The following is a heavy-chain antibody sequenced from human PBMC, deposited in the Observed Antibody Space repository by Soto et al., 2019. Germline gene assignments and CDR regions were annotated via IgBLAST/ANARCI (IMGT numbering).Heavy chain of an antibody. J-gene: IGHJ4*02. CDR3: SRVDHRGYVIVLTDD. V-gene: IGHV4-31*03. D-gene: IGHD3-9*01. CDR1: GGSFTSGGYY. CDR2: IYDSGNMY. Sequence: LSLTCTVSGGSFTSGGYYWGWIRQYPGKGLEWIGHIYDSGNMYFYNPSLKTRVTISADTSRHQFSLSLSSLTDADTAVYYSSRVDHRGYVIVLTDDGGQGIMATDSS.